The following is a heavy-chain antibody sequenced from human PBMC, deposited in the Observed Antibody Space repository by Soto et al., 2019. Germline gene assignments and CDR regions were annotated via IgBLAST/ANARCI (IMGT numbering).Heavy chain of an antibody. CDR3: ASQLLTIGSFDF. J-gene: IGHJ4*02. D-gene: IGHD2-2*01. V-gene: IGHV3-30-3*01. CDR1: GFTFSSYA. CDR2: IWYDGSNK. Sequence: GGSLRLSCAASGFTFSSYAMHWVRQAPGKGLEWVAVIWYDGSNKYYADSVKGRFTISRDNSKNTLYLQMNSLRAEDTAVYYCASQLLTIGSFDFWGQGTLVTVSS.